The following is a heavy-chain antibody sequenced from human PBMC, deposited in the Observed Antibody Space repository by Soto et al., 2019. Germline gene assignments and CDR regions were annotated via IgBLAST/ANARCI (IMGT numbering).Heavy chain of an antibody. CDR1: GGTFSSYA. Sequence: VASVKVSCKASGGTFSSYAISWVRQAPGQGLEWMGGIIPIFGTANYAQKFQGRVTITADESTSTAYMELSSLRSEDTAVYYCARHCSGGSCPPGRYTPSHNWFDPWGQGTLVTVSS. J-gene: IGHJ5*02. CDR2: IIPIFGTA. CDR3: ARHCSGGSCPPGRYTPSHNWFDP. D-gene: IGHD2-15*01. V-gene: IGHV1-69*13.